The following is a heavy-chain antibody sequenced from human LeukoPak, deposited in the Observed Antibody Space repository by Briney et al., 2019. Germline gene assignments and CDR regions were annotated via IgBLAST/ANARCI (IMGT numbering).Heavy chain of an antibody. Sequence: PSETLSLTCTVSGGSISSYYWSWIRQPPGKGLEWIGYIYYSGSTNYNPSLKSRVTISVDTSKNQFSLKLSSVTAADTAVYYCARDHHNWNYVSDYWGQGTLVTVSS. CDR2: IYYSGST. V-gene: IGHV4-59*12. D-gene: IGHD1-7*01. J-gene: IGHJ4*02. CDR3: ARDHHNWNYVSDY. CDR1: GGSISSYY.